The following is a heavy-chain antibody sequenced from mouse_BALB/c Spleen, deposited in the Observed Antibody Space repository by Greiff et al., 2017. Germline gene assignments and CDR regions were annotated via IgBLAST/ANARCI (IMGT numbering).Heavy chain of an antibody. J-gene: IGHJ3*01. V-gene: IGHV5-6*01. CDR3: ARDGGTGFAY. CDR1: GFTFSSYG. Sequence: EVKLVESGGDLVKPGGSLKLSCAASGFTFSSYGMSWVRQTPDKRLEWVATISSGGSYTYYPDTVTGRFTISRDNAKNTLYLEMSSLRSEDTAMYYCARDGGTGFAYWGQGTLVTVSA. D-gene: IGHD2-3*01. CDR2: ISSGGSYT.